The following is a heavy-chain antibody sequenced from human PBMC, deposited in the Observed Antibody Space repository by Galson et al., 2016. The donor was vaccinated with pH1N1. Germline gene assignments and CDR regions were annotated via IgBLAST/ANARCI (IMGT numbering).Heavy chain of an antibody. Sequence: SVKVSCKASGYTFTDKYLHWVRQAPGQGLEWMGRINPDRGDTRYTQKFQGRVTMTSDTSVTTAYMELTSVTYDDTAVYFCATSVEGSGSYYFDYWGQGTLVTVSS. J-gene: IGHJ4*02. CDR1: GYTFTDKY. CDR2: INPDRGDT. D-gene: IGHD3-22*01. V-gene: IGHV1-2*06. CDR3: ATSVEGSGSYYFDY.